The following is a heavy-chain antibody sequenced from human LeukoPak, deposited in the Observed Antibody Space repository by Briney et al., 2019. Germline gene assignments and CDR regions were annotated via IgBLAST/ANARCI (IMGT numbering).Heavy chain of an antibody. D-gene: IGHD2-15*01. CDR1: GFTFSDYY. V-gene: IGHV3-11*01. CDR2: ISSRGTAI. CDR3: ARDSGGSWTTYDF. Sequence: PGGSLRLSCAASGFTFSDYYMTWIRQAPGKGLEWLSYISSRGTAIYYADSVKGRFTVSRDNARNSQYLQVSSLRAEDTAVYYCARDSGGSWTTYDFWGQGTLVTVSS. J-gene: IGHJ4*02.